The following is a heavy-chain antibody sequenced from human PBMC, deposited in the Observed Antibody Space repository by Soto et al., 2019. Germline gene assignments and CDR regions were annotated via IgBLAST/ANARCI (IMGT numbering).Heavy chain of an antibody. CDR3: ARVGATWYGYFHH. D-gene: IGHD6-13*01. J-gene: IGHJ1*01. V-gene: IGHV5-51*01. CDR1: GYKFSSDW. CDR2: IYPGDSDT. Sequence: HGESLKISCKGSGYKFSSDWIGWVRQMPGKSLEWMGIIYPGDSDTRYSPSFQGQVTISADNSISTAYLQWSSLKASDSAIYYCARVGATWYGYFHHWGQGTLVTVSS.